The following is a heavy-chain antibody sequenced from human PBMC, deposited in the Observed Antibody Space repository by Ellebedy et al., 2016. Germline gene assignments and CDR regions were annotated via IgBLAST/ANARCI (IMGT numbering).Heavy chain of an antibody. V-gene: IGHV3-33*08. CDR3: ARDVLMTTVTTGGFDY. CDR2: IWYDGSNK. Sequence: GGSLRLSCAASGFTFSSYGMHWVRQAPGKGLEWVAVIWYDGSNKYYADSVKGRFTISRDNAKNSLFLQMNSLRAEDTAVYFCARDVLMTTVTTGGFDYWGQGTLVTVSS. D-gene: IGHD4-11*01. CDR1: GFTFSSYG. J-gene: IGHJ4*02.